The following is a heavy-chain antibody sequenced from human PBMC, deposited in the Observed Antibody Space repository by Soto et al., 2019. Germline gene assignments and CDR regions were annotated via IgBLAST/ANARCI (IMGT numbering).Heavy chain of an antibody. Sequence: PSETLSLTCAVSGGSISSGGYSWSWIRQPPGKGLEWIGYIYHSGSTYYNPSLKSRVTISVDRSKNQFSLKLSSVTAADTAVYYCARGGGYSYGETLFDYWGQGTLVTVSS. V-gene: IGHV4-30-2*01. CDR3: ARGGGYSYGETLFDY. J-gene: IGHJ4*02. D-gene: IGHD5-18*01. CDR2: IYHSGST. CDR1: GGSISSGGYS.